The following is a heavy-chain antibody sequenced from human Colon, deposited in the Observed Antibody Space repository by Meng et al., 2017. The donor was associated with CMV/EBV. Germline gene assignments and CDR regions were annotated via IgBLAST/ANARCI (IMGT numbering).Heavy chain of an antibody. D-gene: IGHD3-22*01. CDR2: ISVYHGDT. V-gene: IGHV1-18*01. CDR3: ARNYCSSVDCNLGDGLNM. J-gene: IGHJ3*02. CDR1: GYRFTSYG. Sequence: ASVKVSCKAFGYRFTSYGIDWVRQAPGQGLEGMGWISVYHGDTAYAHKFQDRVTMTTDTSTGTAYMELRRLTSDDTADYYCARNYCSSVDCNLGDGLNMWGQGTRVTVSS.